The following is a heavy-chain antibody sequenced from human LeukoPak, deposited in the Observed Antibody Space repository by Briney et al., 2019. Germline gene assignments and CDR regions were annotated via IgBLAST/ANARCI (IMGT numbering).Heavy chain of an antibody. CDR1: GYSFTSYW. V-gene: IGHV5-51*01. CDR3: ARRTYYYDSSGYEGYYFDY. J-gene: IGHJ4*02. Sequence: GESLKISCKGSGYSFTSYWIGWVRQMPGKGLEWMGIIYPGDSDTRYSPSFQGQVTISADKSISTAYLQWSSLKASDTAMYYCARRTYYYDSSGYEGYYFDYWGQGTLVTVS. D-gene: IGHD3-22*01. CDR2: IYPGDSDT.